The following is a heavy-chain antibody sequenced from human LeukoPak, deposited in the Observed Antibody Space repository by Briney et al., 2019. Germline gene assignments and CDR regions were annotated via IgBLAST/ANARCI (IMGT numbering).Heavy chain of an antibody. CDR2: IYTSGST. CDR1: GASINSGSYY. Sequence: SQTLSLTCTVSGASINSGSYYWTWIRQPAGKGLEWIGRIYTSGSTNYSPSLKSRVTISLDTSKNHFSLKLDSVTAADTAVYYCARDGPSVYFDYWGQGTLVTVSS. CDR3: ARDGPSVYFDY. V-gene: IGHV4-61*02. J-gene: IGHJ4*02.